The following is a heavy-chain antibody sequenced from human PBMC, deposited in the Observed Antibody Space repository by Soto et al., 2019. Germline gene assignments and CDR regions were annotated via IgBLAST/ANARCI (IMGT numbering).Heavy chain of an antibody. J-gene: IGHJ4*02. CDR2: ISGSGGST. Sequence: PGGSLRLSCAASGFTFSSYAMSWVRQAPGKGLEWVSAISGSGGSTYYADSVKGRFTISRDNSKNTLYLQMNSLRAEDTAVYYCAKDIFGYCSGGSCYSGPLDYWGQGTLVTSPQ. V-gene: IGHV3-23*01. D-gene: IGHD2-15*01. CDR3: AKDIFGYCSGGSCYSGPLDY. CDR1: GFTFSSYA.